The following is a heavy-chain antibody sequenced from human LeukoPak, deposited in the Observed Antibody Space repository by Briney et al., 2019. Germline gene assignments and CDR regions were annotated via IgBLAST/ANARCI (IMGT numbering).Heavy chain of an antibody. D-gene: IGHD2-2*01. CDR2: ISWNIGSI. CDR1: GFTFGDYA. Sequence: PGGSLRLSCAASGFTFGDYAMHWVRQAPGKGLEWVSGISWNIGSIGYADSVKGRFTISRDNAKNSLYLQMNSLRAEDTALYYCARRRGLGYCSSTSCYAGYFDYWGQGTLVTVSS. CDR3: ARRRGLGYCSSTSCYAGYFDY. J-gene: IGHJ4*02. V-gene: IGHV3-9*01.